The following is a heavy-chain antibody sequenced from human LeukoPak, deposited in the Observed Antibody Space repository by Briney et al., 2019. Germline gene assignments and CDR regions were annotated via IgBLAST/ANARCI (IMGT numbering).Heavy chain of an antibody. Sequence: GGSLRLSCAASEFTFSSYAMSWVRQAPGKGLEWVSAISGSGGSTYYADSVKGRFTISRDNSKNTLYLQMNSLRAEDTAVYYCANMPYGDYIDYWGQGTLVTVSS. J-gene: IGHJ4*02. CDR3: ANMPYGDYIDY. D-gene: IGHD4-17*01. CDR1: EFTFSSYA. CDR2: ISGSGGST. V-gene: IGHV3-23*01.